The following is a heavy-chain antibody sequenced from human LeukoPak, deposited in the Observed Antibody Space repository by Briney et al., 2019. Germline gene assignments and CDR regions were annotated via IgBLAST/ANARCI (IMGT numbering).Heavy chain of an antibody. J-gene: IGHJ5*02. V-gene: IGHV3-7*02. CDR2: INRDGNEK. Sequence: PGGSLRLSCAASGFTFSNYWMSWVRQAPGKGLEWVANINRDGNEKYYVDSVRGRFTISRDNAKNSLYLQVNRLRAEDTAVYYCARTLVGGTNWFDPWGQGTQVTVSS. CDR3: ARTLVGGTNWFDP. D-gene: IGHD1-26*01. CDR1: GFTFSNYW.